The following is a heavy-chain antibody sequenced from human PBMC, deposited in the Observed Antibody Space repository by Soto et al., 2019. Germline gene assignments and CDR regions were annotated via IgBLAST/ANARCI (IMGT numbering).Heavy chain of an antibody. CDR2: MNPNSGNT. V-gene: IGHV1-8*02. D-gene: IGHD4-17*01. CDR1: GYPVTAYY. Sequence: QLHLVQSGAVVKKPGASVTVSCSASGYPVTAYYMHWVRQAPGRGLEWMGWMNPNSGNTGSAQRFQGRLTMTRNTSINTAYMELTSLTSEDAAVYYCARVHTVTTYFDVWGRGTLVAVSS. J-gene: IGHJ2*01. CDR3: ARVHTVTTYFDV.